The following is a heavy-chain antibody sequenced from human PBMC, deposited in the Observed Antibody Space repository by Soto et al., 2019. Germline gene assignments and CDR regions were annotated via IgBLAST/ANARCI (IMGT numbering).Heavy chain of an antibody. CDR1: GGSFNAYY. D-gene: IGHD6-13*01. Sequence: SETLSLTCAVYGGSFNAYYWNWIRQPPGKGLEWIGEINYSGSTNYNPSLKSRVTISVDTSKNQFSLNLSSVTAADTAVYYCARGRRQQLVRTAYDWFDPWGLGTTVTVSS. J-gene: IGHJ5*02. CDR3: ARGRRQQLVRTAYDWFDP. V-gene: IGHV4-34*01. CDR2: INYSGST.